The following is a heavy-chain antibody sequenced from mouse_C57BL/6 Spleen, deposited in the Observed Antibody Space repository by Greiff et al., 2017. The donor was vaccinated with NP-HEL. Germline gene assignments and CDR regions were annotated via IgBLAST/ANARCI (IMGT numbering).Heavy chain of an antibody. V-gene: IGHV1-55*01. CDR1: GYTFTSYW. CDR3: ARGYCGSFAY. Sequence: VQLQQSGAELVKPGASVKMSCKASGYTFTSYWITWVKQRPGQGLEWIGDIYPGSGSTNYNEKFKSKATLTVDTSSSTAYMQLRSLTSEDSAVYYCARGYCGSFAYWGQGTLVTVSA. J-gene: IGHJ3*01. D-gene: IGHD2-2*01. CDR2: IYPGSGST.